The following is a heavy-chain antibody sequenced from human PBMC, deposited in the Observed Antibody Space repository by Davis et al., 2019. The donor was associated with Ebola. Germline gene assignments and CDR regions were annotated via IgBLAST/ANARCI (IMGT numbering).Heavy chain of an antibody. D-gene: IGHD6-13*01. Sequence: ASVKVSCQASGGTFSSYAISWVRQAPGHGLEWMGWISAYNGNTNYAQTLQGRVTMTTDTSMSTAYMELRSVRSDDTAVYYCARDGPYSSSWYFDYWGQGTLVTVSS. CDR3: ARDGPYSSSWYFDY. J-gene: IGHJ4*02. V-gene: IGHV1-18*01. CDR2: ISAYNGNT. CDR1: GGTFSSYA.